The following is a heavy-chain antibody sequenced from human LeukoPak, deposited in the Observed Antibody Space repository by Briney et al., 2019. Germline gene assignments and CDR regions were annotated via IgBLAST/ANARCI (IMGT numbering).Heavy chain of an antibody. D-gene: IGHD3-10*01. CDR3: ARHEVVRGVPPFYYYYGMDV. J-gene: IGHJ6*02. V-gene: IGHV5-51*01. CDR1: GYSFTRYW. Sequence: GESLKISCKGSGYSFTRYWIGWVRQMPGKGLEWMGIIYPADSNTRYSPSFQGQVTISADKSISTAYLQWSSLKASDTATYYCARHEVVRGVPPFYYYYGMDVWGQGTTVTVSS. CDR2: IYPADSNT.